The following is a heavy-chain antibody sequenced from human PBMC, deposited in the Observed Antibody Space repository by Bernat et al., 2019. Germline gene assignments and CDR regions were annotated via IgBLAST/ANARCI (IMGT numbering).Heavy chain of an antibody. CDR1: GFSLSTTQVG. CDR3: ANRRQRSGSGWKEGIFDY. CDR2: IYWDNDK. V-gene: IGHV2-5*02. D-gene: IGHD6-19*01. Sequence: QITLKESGPTVVEPAQTLTLTCTFSGFSLSTTQVGVGWVRQPPGKALEWLALIYWDNDKRYSPSLSTRLTITKDTSKNEVVLTMANLDPVDTGTYFCANRRQRSGSGWKEGIFDYWGQGALVTVSS. J-gene: IGHJ4*02.